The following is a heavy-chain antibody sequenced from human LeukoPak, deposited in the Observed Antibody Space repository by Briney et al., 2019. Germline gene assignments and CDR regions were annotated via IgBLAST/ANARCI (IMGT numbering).Heavy chain of an antibody. D-gene: IGHD3-10*01. Sequence: PSETLSLTCTVSGGSISNYYWGWIRQPPGKGLEWIGNIFYSGSTYCSPSLRSRVTISLDTSRNQFSLKLNSVTAADTAVYYCAKSNGYGLVDIWGQGTMVTVSS. CDR3: AKSNGYGLVDI. CDR2: IFYSGST. J-gene: IGHJ3*02. CDR1: GGSISNYY. V-gene: IGHV4-39*07.